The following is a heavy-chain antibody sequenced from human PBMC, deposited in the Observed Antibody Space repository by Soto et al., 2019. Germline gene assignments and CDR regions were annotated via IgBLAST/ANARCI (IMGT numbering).Heavy chain of an antibody. J-gene: IGHJ6*02. Sequence: QVQLVQSGAEVKKPGSSVKVSCKASGVTFSSYAISWVRQAPGQGLEWMGGIIPIFGTANYAQKFQGRVTITADESTSTAYMELSSLRSEDTAVYYCATRHDYGDYFYYGMDVWGQGTTVTVSS. V-gene: IGHV1-69*01. CDR2: IIPIFGTA. CDR1: GVTFSSYA. CDR3: ATRHDYGDYFYYGMDV. D-gene: IGHD4-17*01.